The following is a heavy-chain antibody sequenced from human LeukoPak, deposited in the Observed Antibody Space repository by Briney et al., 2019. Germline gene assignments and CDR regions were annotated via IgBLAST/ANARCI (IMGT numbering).Heavy chain of an antibody. CDR3: AKDGGSGMGFDP. CDR2: IRAGGGST. V-gene: IGHV3-23*01. CDR1: GFTFSSYA. J-gene: IGHJ5*02. Sequence: GGSLRLSCTPSGFTFSSYAMTWVRQAPGKGLEWVSGIRAGGGSTNFADSVRGRFTLSTDNSKNTLYLQMNSLRAEDPAIYYCAKDGGSGMGFDPWGQGTLVTVSS. D-gene: IGHD3-10*01.